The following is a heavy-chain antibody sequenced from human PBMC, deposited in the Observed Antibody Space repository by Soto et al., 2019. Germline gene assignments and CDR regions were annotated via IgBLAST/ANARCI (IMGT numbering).Heavy chain of an antibody. Sequence: PGGSLRLSCVGSGFIFSHRGMIWVRQAPGRGLEWISYISPASDSVHNANSVKGRFSISRDNARDSVYLQMNSLRDDDMAKYYCATVDWPTVDTMFFDCWGQGILVTVSS. CDR2: ISPASDSV. J-gene: IGHJ4*02. CDR1: GFIFSHRG. CDR3: ATVDWPTVDTMFFDC. V-gene: IGHV3-48*02. D-gene: IGHD5-12*01.